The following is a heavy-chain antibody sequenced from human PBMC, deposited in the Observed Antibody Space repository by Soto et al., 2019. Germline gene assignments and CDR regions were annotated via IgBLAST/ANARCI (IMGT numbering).Heavy chain of an antibody. CDR1: GGSFTDSF. J-gene: IGHJ4*02. CDR3: ARGGLHIESSGQLAYYFDN. Sequence: PSETLSLTCAVYGGSFTDSFWSWIRQPPGKGLEWIGEINHRGFTNYNPSLKSRVTISVDASKNQFSLKLNSVTAADTAVYYCARGGLHIESSGQLAYYFDNWGQGTLVTVSS. V-gene: IGHV4-34*01. D-gene: IGHD3-22*01. CDR2: INHRGFT.